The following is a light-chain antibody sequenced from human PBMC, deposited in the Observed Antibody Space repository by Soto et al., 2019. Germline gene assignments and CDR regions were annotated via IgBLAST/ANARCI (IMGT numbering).Light chain of an antibody. Sequence: QSVLTQPPSASGTPGQRVTISCSGSSSNIGSNYVYWYQQLPGTAPKLLIYRNNQRPSGVPDRFSGSKSGTSASLAISGLLSEDEADYYCAAWDDSLSAHVVFGGGTKLTV. CDR2: RNN. CDR3: AAWDDSLSAHVV. J-gene: IGLJ2*01. CDR1: SSNIGSNY. V-gene: IGLV1-47*01.